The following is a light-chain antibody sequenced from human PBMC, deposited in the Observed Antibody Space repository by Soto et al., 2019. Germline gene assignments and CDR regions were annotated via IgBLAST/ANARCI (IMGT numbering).Light chain of an antibody. CDR3: QNFGDSPFT. CDR2: GAS. CDR1: ETISSHY. Sequence: EIVLMQSPDTLSLSPGERDTLSCRASETISSHYIAWYQQKPGQAPRLLIFGASTRATGIPDRFSGSWSGTDFTLSISRLEPEDFAVYYCQNFGDSPFTFGPGTKVDIK. V-gene: IGKV3-20*01. J-gene: IGKJ3*01.